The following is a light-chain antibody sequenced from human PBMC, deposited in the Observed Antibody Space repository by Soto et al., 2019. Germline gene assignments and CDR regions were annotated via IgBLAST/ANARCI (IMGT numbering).Light chain of an antibody. Sequence: EIVMTQSPATLSVSPGERVTLSCRASQSVSSNLAWYQQRPGQAPRLLIYGASTRATGIPARFSGSGSGTEFTFTISSLQSEDFAVYWCQQYNNWPPYTFGQGTKVEIK. CDR2: GAS. CDR3: QQYNNWPPYT. CDR1: QSVSSN. J-gene: IGKJ2*01. V-gene: IGKV3-15*01.